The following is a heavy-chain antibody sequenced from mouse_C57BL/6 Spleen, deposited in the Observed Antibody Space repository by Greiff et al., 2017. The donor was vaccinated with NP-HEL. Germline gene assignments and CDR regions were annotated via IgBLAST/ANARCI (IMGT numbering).Heavy chain of an antibody. CDR1: GYAFSSSW. CDR2: IYPGDGDT. J-gene: IGHJ3*01. Sequence: VQLQQSGPELVKPGASVKISCKASGYAFSSSWMNWVKQRPGKGLEWIGRIYPGDGDTNYNGKFKGKATLTADKSSSTAYMQLSSLTSEDSAVYFCARGGGAAYWGQGTLVTVSA. CDR3: ARGGGAAY. V-gene: IGHV1-82*01.